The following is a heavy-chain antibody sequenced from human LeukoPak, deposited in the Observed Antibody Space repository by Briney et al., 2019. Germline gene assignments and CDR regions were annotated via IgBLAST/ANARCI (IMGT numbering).Heavy chain of an antibody. J-gene: IGHJ4*02. D-gene: IGHD3-16*02. CDR1: GGTFNNYA. Sequence: SVTVSFKGSGGTFNNYAISWVRQAPGQGGEGRGGIITIFGIANYEQKFHASLSITADKSTCTAYMELRSLRSEDSAVYYCAGDLPFGGVIADYYFAFWGRGTPLTAAS. CDR3: AGDLPFGGVIADYYFAF. V-gene: IGHV1-69*17. CDR2: IITIFGIA.